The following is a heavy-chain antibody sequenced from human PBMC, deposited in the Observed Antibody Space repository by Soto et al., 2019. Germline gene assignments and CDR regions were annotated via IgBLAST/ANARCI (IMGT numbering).Heavy chain of an antibody. CDR2: ISYDGTNK. CDR1: GFSFSTYG. J-gene: IGHJ4*02. Sequence: QVQLVESGGGVVQPGRSLRLSCAASGFSFSTYGMHWVRQAPGKGLVWVAVISYDGTNKYYAESVKGRFTISRDNSKNTLYLHMNSLRAEDTAVYYCAKSYYDILTGYPEYYFDYWGRGTLVTFSS. CDR3: AKSYYDILTGYPEYYFDY. V-gene: IGHV3-30*18. D-gene: IGHD3-9*01.